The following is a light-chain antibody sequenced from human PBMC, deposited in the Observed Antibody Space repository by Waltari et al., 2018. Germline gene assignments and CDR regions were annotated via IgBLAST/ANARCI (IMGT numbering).Light chain of an antibody. Sequence: SSELTQDPAVSVALGPTVRITCQGDHTRTYSVSWYQQKPGQAPILVIYDKDNRPSGIPDRFSGSSSGDIASLTITGAQAEDEADYYCNSRDTRGNHFVVFGGGTKLTVL. CDR3: NSRDTRGNHFVV. J-gene: IGLJ2*01. CDR1: HTRTYS. V-gene: IGLV3-19*01. CDR2: DKD.